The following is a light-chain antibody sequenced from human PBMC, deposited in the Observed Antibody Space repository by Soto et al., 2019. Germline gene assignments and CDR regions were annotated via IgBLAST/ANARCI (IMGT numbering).Light chain of an antibody. CDR3: MQTLQTWT. CDR2: LGS. V-gene: IGKV2-28*01. Sequence: EIVMTQSPLSLPVTPGEPASISCRSSQSLLHSNGHNFLDWYVQKPGQSPQLLIYLGSDRASGVPDRFSGSGSGTDFTLTIIRVEAEDVGVYYSMQTLQTWTCRQGTKVDIK. CDR1: QSLLHSNGHNF. J-gene: IGKJ1*01.